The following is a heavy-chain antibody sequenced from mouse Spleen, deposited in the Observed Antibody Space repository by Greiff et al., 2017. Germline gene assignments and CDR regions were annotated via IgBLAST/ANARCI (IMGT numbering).Heavy chain of an antibody. Sequence: QVQLKQPGAELVKPGASVKVSCKASGYTFTSYWMHWVKQRPGQGLEWIGRIHPSDSDTNYNQKFKGKATLTVDKSSSTAYMQLSSLTSEDSAVYYCAIAIHYYGYGYWGQGTTLTVSS. CDR3: AIAIHYYGYGY. D-gene: IGHD1-2*01. V-gene: IGHV1-74*01. CDR2: IHPSDSDT. CDR1: GYTFTSYW. J-gene: IGHJ2*01.